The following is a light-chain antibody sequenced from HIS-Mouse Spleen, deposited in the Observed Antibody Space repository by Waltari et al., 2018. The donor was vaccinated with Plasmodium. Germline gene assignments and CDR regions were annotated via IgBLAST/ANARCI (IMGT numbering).Light chain of an antibody. J-gene: IGLJ3*02. CDR3: QSADSSGTPNWV. V-gene: IGLV3-25*03. Sequence: SYELTQPPSVSVSPGQTARYTCSGDELPKQYAYCYQQKPGQAPVLVIYKDSERPSGIPERFSGSSSGTTVTLTISGVQAEDEADYYCQSADSSGTPNWVFGGGTKLTVL. CDR1: ELPKQY. CDR2: KDS.